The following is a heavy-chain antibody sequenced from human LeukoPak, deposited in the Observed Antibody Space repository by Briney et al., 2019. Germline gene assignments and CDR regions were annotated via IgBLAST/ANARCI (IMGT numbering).Heavy chain of an antibody. CDR1: GGSISSSSYY. Sequence: SETLSLTCTVSGGSISSSSYYWGWIRQPPGKGLEWIGSIYYSGSTYYNPSLKSRVTISVDTSKNQFSLKLSSVTAADTAVYYCARIDGLVATVGYWGQGTLVTVSS. J-gene: IGHJ4*02. CDR2: IYYSGST. D-gene: IGHD5-12*01. CDR3: ARIDGLVATVGY. V-gene: IGHV4-39*07.